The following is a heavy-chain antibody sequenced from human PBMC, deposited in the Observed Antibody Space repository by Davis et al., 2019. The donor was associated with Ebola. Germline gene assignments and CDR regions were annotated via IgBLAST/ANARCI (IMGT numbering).Heavy chain of an antibody. J-gene: IGHJ4*02. D-gene: IGHD3-10*01. CDR3: AKDRLPWGQQVRGVMDY. V-gene: IGHV3-53*05. CDR2: IYSGGST. Sequence: GGSLRLSCVVSGFIVSSHYMSWVRQAPGKGLEWVSVIYSGGSTCYADSVKGRFTISRDNSKNTLYLQVNSLRAEDTAVYYCAKDRLPWGQQVRGVMDYWGQGTLVTVSS. CDR1: GFIVSSHY.